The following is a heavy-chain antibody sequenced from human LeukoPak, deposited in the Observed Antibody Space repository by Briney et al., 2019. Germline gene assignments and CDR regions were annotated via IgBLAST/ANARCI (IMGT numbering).Heavy chain of an antibody. CDR1: GDSVSSNSDA. CDR2: TYYRSKWYH. CDR3: ASYRGDFDY. Sequence: SQTLSLTCAIYGDSVSSNSDAWNWIRQSPSRGLEWLGRTYYRSKWYHDYTVSVKSRITINPDTSKNQFSLQLNSVTPEDTAVYYCASYRGDFDYWGQGTLVTVSS. D-gene: IGHD3-16*02. V-gene: IGHV6-1*01. J-gene: IGHJ4*02.